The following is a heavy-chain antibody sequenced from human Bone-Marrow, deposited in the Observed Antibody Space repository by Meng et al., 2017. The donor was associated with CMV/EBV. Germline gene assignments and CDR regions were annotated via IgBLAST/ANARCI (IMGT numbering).Heavy chain of an antibody. Sequence: GESLKISCAASGFTFSSYSMNWVRQAPGKGLEWVSSISSSSSYIYYADSVKGRFTISRDNANNSLYLQMNSLRAEDTAVYYCAGYCSSTSCHWYAFDIWGQGTMVTVPS. V-gene: IGHV3-21*01. D-gene: IGHD2-2*01. J-gene: IGHJ3*02. CDR2: ISSSSSYI. CDR1: GFTFSSYS. CDR3: AGYCSSTSCHWYAFDI.